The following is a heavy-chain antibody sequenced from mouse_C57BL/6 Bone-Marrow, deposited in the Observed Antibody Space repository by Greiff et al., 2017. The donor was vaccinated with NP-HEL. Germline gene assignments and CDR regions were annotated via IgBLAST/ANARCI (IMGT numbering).Heavy chain of an antibody. CDR2: IWRGGST. D-gene: IGHD1-1*01. J-gene: IGHJ4*01. V-gene: IGHV2-5*01. Sequence: QVQLKESGPGLVQPSQSLSITCTVSGFSLTSYGVHWVRQSPGKGLEWLGVIWRGGSTDYTAAFMSRLSITKDNSKSQVFFKMNSLQADDTAIYYCAKEGLGITTVVLAHYYAMDYWGQGTSVTVSS. CDR1: GFSLTSYG. CDR3: AKEGLGITTVVLAHYYAMDY.